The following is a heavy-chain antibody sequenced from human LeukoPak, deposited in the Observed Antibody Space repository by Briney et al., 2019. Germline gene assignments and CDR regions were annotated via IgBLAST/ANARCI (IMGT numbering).Heavy chain of an antibody. V-gene: IGHV4-4*07. D-gene: IGHD5-12*01. CDR1: GGSISSYY. CDR2: IYTGGST. Sequence: SETLSLTCTVSGGSISSYYWSWIRQPAGKGLEWIGRIYTGGSTNYNPSLKSRVTMSVDTSKNQFSLKLSSVTAADTAVYYCARDLPDSGTIDYWGQGTLVTVSS. CDR3: ARDLPDSGTIDY. J-gene: IGHJ4*02.